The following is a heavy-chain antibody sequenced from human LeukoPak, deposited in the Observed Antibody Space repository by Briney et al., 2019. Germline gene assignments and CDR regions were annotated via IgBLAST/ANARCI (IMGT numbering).Heavy chain of an antibody. V-gene: IGHV4-59*06. CDR2: IYYSGST. Sequence: SETLSLTCTVSGGSISSYYWSWIRQHPGKGLEWIGYIYYSGSTYYNPSLKSRVTISVDTSKNQFSLKLSSVTAADTAVYYCARKDSGGSYFDYWGQGTLVTVSS. CDR3: ARKDSGGSYFDY. J-gene: IGHJ4*02. D-gene: IGHD3-22*01. CDR1: GGSISSYY.